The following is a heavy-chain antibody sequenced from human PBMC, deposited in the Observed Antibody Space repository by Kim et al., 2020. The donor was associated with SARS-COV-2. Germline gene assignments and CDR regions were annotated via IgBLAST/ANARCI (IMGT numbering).Heavy chain of an antibody. CDR1: GFTFSSYA. V-gene: IGHV3-30-3*01. D-gene: IGHD1-26*01. CDR2: ISYDGSNK. J-gene: IGHJ4*02. Sequence: GGSLRLSCAASGFTFSSYAMHWVRQAPGKGLEWVAVISYDGSNKYYADSVKGRFTISRDNSKNTLYLQMNSLRAEDTAVYYCARDTWVGATISLPDYWGQGTLVTVSS. CDR3: ARDTWVGATISLPDY.